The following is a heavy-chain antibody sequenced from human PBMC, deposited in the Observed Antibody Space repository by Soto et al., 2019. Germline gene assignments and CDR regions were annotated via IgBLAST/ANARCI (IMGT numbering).Heavy chain of an antibody. Sequence: QVQLLQSGAEVKKPGASVKVSCKASGYTFTNYGITWVRQAPGQGLEWMGWISAYNGNTHYTQRLQGRVTMTTDTSTSTAYMELRGVRSDDTAVSYCARVRQLVVYFYYYVDVWGKGTTVTVSS. CDR1: GYTFTNYG. J-gene: IGHJ6*03. D-gene: IGHD6-6*01. V-gene: IGHV1-18*01. CDR3: ARVRQLVVYFYYYVDV. CDR2: ISAYNGNT.